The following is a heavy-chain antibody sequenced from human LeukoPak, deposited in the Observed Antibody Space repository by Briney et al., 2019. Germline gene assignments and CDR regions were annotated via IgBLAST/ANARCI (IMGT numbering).Heavy chain of an antibody. J-gene: IGHJ4*02. V-gene: IGHV3-30*02. CDR1: GFTFSSYG. D-gene: IGHD3-22*01. Sequence: PGGSLRLPCAASGFTFSSYGMHWVRQAPGKGLEWVAFIRYDGSNKYYADSVKGRFTISRDNSKNTLYLQMNSLRAEDTAVYYCANPGYYDSRYFDYWGQGTLVTVSS. CDR3: ANPGYYDSRYFDY. CDR2: IRYDGSNK.